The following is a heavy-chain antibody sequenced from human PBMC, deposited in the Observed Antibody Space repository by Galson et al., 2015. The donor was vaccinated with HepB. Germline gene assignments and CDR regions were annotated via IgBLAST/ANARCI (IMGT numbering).Heavy chain of an antibody. D-gene: IGHD1-1*01. CDR2: INPSGGST. J-gene: IGHJ5*02. V-gene: IGHV1-46*01. CDR3: AREAGTTNWFDP. Sequence: SVKVSCKASGYTFTSYYMHWVRQAPGQGLEWMGIINPSGGSTSYAQKFQGRVSMTRDTSTSTVYMELSSLRSEDTAVYYCAREAGTTNWFDPWGQGTLVTVSS. CDR1: GYTFTSYY.